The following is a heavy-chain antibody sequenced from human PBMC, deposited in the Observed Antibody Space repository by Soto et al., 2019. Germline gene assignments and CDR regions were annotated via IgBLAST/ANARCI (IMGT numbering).Heavy chain of an antibody. Sequence: GESLKISCKGSGYSFTSYWISWVRQMPGKGLEWMGRIDPSDSYTNYSPSFQGHVTISADKSISTAYLQWSSLKASDAAMYYCASSASGLAGYWGQGTLVTVSS. CDR3: ASSASGLAGY. D-gene: IGHD1-26*01. J-gene: IGHJ4*02. CDR2: IDPSDSYT. CDR1: GYSFTSYW. V-gene: IGHV5-10-1*01.